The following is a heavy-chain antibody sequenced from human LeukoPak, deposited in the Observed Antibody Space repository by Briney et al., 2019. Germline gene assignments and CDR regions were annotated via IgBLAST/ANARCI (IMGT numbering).Heavy chain of an antibody. V-gene: IGHV1-69*01. D-gene: IGHD3-3*02. CDR1: GGTFSSYA. J-gene: IGHJ5*02. CDR2: IIPIFGTA. Sequence: SVKVSCKASGGTFSSYAISWVRQAPGQGLEWMGGIIPIFGTANYAQKFQGRVTVTADESTSTAYMELSSLRSEDTAVYYCARGTPDRVLEGPWGQGTLVTVSS. CDR3: ARGTPDRVLEGP.